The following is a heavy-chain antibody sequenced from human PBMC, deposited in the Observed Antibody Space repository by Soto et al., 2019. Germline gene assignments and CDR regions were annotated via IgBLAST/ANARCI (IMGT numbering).Heavy chain of an antibody. CDR1: GGSISSYY. Sequence: SETLSLTCTVYGGSISSYYWSWIRQPPGKGLEWIGYIYYSGSTNYNPSLKSRVTISVDTSKNQFSLRLSSVTAADTAVYYCARRYGYAFDIWGQGTMLTVSS. V-gene: IGHV4-59*01. D-gene: IGHD4-17*01. J-gene: IGHJ3*02. CDR3: ARRYGYAFDI. CDR2: IYYSGST.